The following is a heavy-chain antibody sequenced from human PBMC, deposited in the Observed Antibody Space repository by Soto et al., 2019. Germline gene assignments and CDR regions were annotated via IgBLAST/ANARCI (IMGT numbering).Heavy chain of an antibody. J-gene: IGHJ4*02. V-gene: IGHV1-69*13. Sequence: SVKVSCKASGGTFSSYAISWVRQAPGQGLEWMGGIIPIFGTANYAQKFQGRVTITADESMSTAYMELSSLRSEDMAVYYCAINWYSSSWYFDYWGQGTLVTVSS. CDR2: IIPIFGTA. CDR3: AINWYSSSWYFDY. CDR1: GGTFSSYA. D-gene: IGHD6-13*01.